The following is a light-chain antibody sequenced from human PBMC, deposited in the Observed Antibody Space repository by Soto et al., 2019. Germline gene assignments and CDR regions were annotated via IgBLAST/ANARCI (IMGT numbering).Light chain of an antibody. CDR2: DAS. CDR3: QQYNNWPPIT. Sequence: EIVMTQSPATLSVSPGERATLSCRASQSVSNNLAWYQQKPGQAPRLLIYDASTRATGIPARFSGSASGTEFTLIISSLQSEDFAVYYCQQYNNWPPITFGQGTRLEIK. CDR1: QSVSNN. J-gene: IGKJ5*01. V-gene: IGKV3-15*01.